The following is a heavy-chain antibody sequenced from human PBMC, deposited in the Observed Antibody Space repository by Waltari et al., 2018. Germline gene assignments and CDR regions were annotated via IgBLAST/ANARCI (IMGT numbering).Heavy chain of an antibody. V-gene: IGHV1-46*01. CDR3: ARDSPRGTLDY. CDR2: INTSVGSS. CDR1: GFTFTTYY. D-gene: IGHD3-16*01. J-gene: IGHJ4*02. Sequence: QAQFVQSGAEAKKPGASLMVSCQASGFTFTTYYIHWVRQAPGQGPEWLGMINTSVGSSRHAQQFQGRVTITSDTSTNSVYMNLTSLASEDTAIYYCARDSPRGTLDYWGPGTQVTVSS.